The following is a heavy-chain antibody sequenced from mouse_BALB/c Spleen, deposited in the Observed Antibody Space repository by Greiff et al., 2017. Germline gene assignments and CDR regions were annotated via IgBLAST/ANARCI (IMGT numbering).Heavy chain of an antibody. V-gene: IGHV2-2*02. D-gene: IGHD1-1*01. CDR1: GFSLTSYG. J-gene: IGHJ4*01. CDR3: AREEPHYYGSPLYAMDY. CDR2: IWSGGST. Sequence: VQLQQSGPGLVQPSQSLSITCTVSGFSLTSYGVHWVRQSPGKGLEWLGVIWSGGSTDYNAAFISRLSISKDNSKSQVFFKMNSLQANDTAIYYCAREEPHYYGSPLYAMDYWGQGTSVTVSS.